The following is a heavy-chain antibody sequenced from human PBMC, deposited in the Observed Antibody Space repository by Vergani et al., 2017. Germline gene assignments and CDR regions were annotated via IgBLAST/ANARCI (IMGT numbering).Heavy chain of an antibody. V-gene: IGHV3-9*01. CDR3: ARVTDSGGRFLEWSIDY. CDR2: ISWNSGSI. Sequence: EVQLVESGGGLVQPGRSLRLSCAASGFTFDDYAMHWVRQAPGKGLEWVSGISWNSGSIGYADSVKGRFTISRDNAKNSLYLQMNSLRAEDTGVYYCARVTDSGGRFLEWSIDYWGQGTLVTVSS. CDR1: GFTFDDYA. J-gene: IGHJ4*02. D-gene: IGHD3-3*01.